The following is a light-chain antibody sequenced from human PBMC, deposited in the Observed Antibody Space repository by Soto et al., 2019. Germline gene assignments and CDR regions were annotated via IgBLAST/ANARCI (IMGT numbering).Light chain of an antibody. CDR2: KAS. CDR1: QTISSW. J-gene: IGKJ4*01. Sequence: DIQMYQSASALSGSVGDRVTITCRASQTISSWLAWYQQKPGKAPKLLIYKASTLESGVPSRFSGSGSGTEFTLTISSLQADDFAIYYCQQYTGYRLAFGGGTKV. V-gene: IGKV1-5*03. CDR3: QQYTGYRLA.